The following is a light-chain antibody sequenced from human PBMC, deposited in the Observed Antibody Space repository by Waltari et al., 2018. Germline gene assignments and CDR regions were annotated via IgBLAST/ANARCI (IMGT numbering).Light chain of an antibody. CDR3: ASWDDSLRGHWV. Sequence: QSVLTQPPSSYGTPGQRVPIPCSGSRSNIRRKGANWNQQLPGTAPRLLIYGENQRPSGVPDRFSGSKSGTSASLAISGLQSEDEADYYCASWDDSLRGHWVFGGGTKLTVL. CDR2: GEN. CDR1: RSNIRRKG. V-gene: IGLV1-44*01. J-gene: IGLJ3*02.